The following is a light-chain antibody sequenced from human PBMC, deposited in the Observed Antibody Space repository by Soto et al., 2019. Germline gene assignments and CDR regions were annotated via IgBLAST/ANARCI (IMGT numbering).Light chain of an antibody. Sequence: EVVMTQSPATLSVSPGEGVTLSCRASQSMNAHLAWYQQKPGQAPRLLIHGASTRATGIPARFSGSGFGTEFILTISSLQSEDFAVYYCQQYNTWLWTFGQGTKVEIQ. CDR2: GAS. J-gene: IGKJ1*01. V-gene: IGKV3-15*01. CDR3: QQYNTWLWT. CDR1: QSMNAH.